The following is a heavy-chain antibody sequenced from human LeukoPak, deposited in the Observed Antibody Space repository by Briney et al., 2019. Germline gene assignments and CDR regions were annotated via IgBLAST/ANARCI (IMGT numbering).Heavy chain of an antibody. V-gene: IGHV1-24*01. CDR1: GYTLTELS. Sequence: ASVKVSCKVSGYTLTELSMHWVRQAPGKGLEWMGGFDPEDGETIYAQKFQGRVTITRDTSASTAYMELSSLRSEDTAVYYCARAPKTLPGYSSGWPPRDYWGQGTLVTVSS. CDR3: ARAPKTLPGYSSGWPPRDY. J-gene: IGHJ4*02. CDR2: FDPEDGET. D-gene: IGHD6-19*01.